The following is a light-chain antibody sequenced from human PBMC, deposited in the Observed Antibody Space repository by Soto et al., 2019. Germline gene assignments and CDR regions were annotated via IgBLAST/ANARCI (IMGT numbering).Light chain of an antibody. CDR1: QGISSY. CDR2: AAS. Sequence: AIRMTQSPSSLSASTGDRVTITCRASQGISSYLAWYQQKPGKAPKLLIYAASTLQSGVPSRFSGSGSGTDSTLTISCLQSEDFATYYCQQDYSDLSWTFGQGTKVAIK. J-gene: IGKJ1*01. CDR3: QQDYSDLSWT. V-gene: IGKV1-8*01.